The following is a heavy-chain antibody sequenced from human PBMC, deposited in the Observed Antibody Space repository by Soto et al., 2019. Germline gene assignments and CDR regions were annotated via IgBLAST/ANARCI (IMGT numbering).Heavy chain of an antibody. CDR2: INAGNGNT. CDR1: GYTFTSYA. Sequence: ASVKVSCKASGYTFTSYAMHCVRQAPGQRLEWMGWINAGNGNTKYSQKFQGRVTITRDTSASTAYMELSSLRSEDTAVYYCARLRPWRGGYGMDVWGQGTTVTVSS. J-gene: IGHJ6*02. CDR3: ARLRPWRGGYGMDV. D-gene: IGHD3-3*01. V-gene: IGHV1-3*01.